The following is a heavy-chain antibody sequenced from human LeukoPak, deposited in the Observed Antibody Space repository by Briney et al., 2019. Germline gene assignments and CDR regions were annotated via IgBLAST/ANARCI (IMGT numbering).Heavy chain of an antibody. Sequence: PSETLSLTCTFSGGSFSSYYWSWIRQPAGKGLEWIGRIYTSGSTNYNPSLKSRVTMSVDTSKNQFSLRLSSVTAADTAVYYCARVTGYVMEDYFDYWGQGTLVTVSS. CDR3: ARVTGYVMEDYFDY. V-gene: IGHV4-4*07. D-gene: IGHD6-13*01. CDR1: GGSFSSYY. CDR2: IYTSGST. J-gene: IGHJ4*02.